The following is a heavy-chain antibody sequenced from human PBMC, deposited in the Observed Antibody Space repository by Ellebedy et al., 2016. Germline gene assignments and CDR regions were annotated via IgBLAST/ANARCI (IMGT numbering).Heavy chain of an antibody. V-gene: IGHV1-3*01. Sequence: ASVKVSCKTSGYTFTRYAIHWVRQAPGQRLEWMGWINGGNGKTKYSEKFQDRVTITGDTPASTAYMALSRLTSEDTAVYYCARGSAEGRAFDYWGQGTLVTVSS. CDR1: GYTFTRYA. J-gene: IGHJ4*02. CDR2: INGGNGKT. D-gene: IGHD3-10*01. CDR3: ARGSAEGRAFDY.